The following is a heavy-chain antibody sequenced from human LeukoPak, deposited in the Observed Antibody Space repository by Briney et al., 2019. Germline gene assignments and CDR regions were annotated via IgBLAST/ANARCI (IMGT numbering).Heavy chain of an antibody. CDR1: GFTVSSNY. CDR2: MYSGGAT. J-gene: IGHJ3*02. Sequence: GGSLRLSCAASGFTVSSNYMSWVRQAPGKGLEWVSVMYSGGATYYADSVKGRFTISRDNSKNTLYLQVNSLRAEDTAVYYCARLQVADAFDIWGQGTMVTVSS. CDR3: ARLQVADAFDI. D-gene: IGHD2-8*02. V-gene: IGHV3-66*02.